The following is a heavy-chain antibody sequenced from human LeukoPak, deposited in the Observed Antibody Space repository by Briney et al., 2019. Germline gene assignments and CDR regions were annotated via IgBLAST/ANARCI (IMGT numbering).Heavy chain of an antibody. Sequence: GGSLRLSCAVSGFNVSSNYMSWVRQAPGKGLECVSVIYSGGSTSYADSVKDRFTISRDNSKNTLYLQMNSLRAEDTAVYYCARDLNRRVFTDYWGQGTLVTVSS. CDR2: IYSGGST. J-gene: IGHJ4*02. CDR3: ARDLNRRVFTDY. V-gene: IGHV3-66*01. CDR1: GFNVSSNY.